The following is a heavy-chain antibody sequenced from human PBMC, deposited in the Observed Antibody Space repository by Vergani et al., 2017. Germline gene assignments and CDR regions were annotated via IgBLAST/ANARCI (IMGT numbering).Heavy chain of an antibody. J-gene: IGHJ4*02. CDR3: ARQIAVAGTKCDY. CDR1: GGSFSGYY. Sequence: QVQLQQWGAGLLKPSETLSLTCAVYGGSFSGYYWSWIRQPPGKGLEWIGEINHSGSTNYNPSLKSRVTISVDTSKNQFSLKLSSVTAADTAVYYCARQIAVAGTKCDYWGQGTLVTVSS. D-gene: IGHD6-19*01. V-gene: IGHV4-34*01. CDR2: INHSGST.